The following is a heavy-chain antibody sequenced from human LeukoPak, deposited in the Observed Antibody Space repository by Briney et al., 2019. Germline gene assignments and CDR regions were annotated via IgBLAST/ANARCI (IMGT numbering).Heavy chain of an antibody. D-gene: IGHD3-3*01. CDR2: IYYRGST. CDR3: ARGAEYYAIWRGYAGYSDY. V-gene: IGHV4-38-2*02. J-gene: IGHJ4*02. CDR1: GYSISNGYY. Sequence: SETLSLARTLSGYSISNGYYGGWIRQPRGKGLECVGGIYYRGSTYYNPSLRSRVTISLDRSKKKFSLKLTSVTAADTAVYFCARGAEYYAIWRGYAGYSDYWGQGISVTVSS.